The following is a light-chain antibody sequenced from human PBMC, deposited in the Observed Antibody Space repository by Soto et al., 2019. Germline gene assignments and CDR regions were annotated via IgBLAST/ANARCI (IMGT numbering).Light chain of an antibody. J-gene: IGLJ2*01. CDR1: SSNIGSNT. Sequence: QSVLTQPPSASGTPGQRVTISCSGSSSNIGSNTVNWYQQLPGTAPKRLIYSNNQRPSGVPDRLSGSKSGTSASLAISGLQSEDETDYYCATWDDSLNGLHAVFGRGTTHTDL. CDR2: SNN. CDR3: ATWDDSLNGLHAV. V-gene: IGLV1-44*01.